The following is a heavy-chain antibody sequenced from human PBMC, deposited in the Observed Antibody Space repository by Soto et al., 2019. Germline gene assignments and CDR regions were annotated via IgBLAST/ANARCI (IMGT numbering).Heavy chain of an antibody. Sequence: EVQLLESGGGLVQPGGSLRLSGEASGFTFSRCAMGWVRQPPGRGLGWFSAIMDSVGSTYYADPGKGRFTISRDNSKSTLYLQMNSLRAEDTALYYCAKGRSYYYYYGVDVWGQGTTVTVSS. CDR3: AKGRSYYYYYGVDV. CDR1: GFTFSRCA. CDR2: IMDSVGST. J-gene: IGHJ6*02. V-gene: IGHV3-23*01.